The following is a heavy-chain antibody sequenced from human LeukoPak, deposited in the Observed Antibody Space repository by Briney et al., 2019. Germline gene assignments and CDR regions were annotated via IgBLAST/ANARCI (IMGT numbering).Heavy chain of an antibody. J-gene: IGHJ5*02. CDR3: ARRTYYYGSGSYPPPNWFDP. D-gene: IGHD3-10*01. CDR2: INHSGST. Sequence: SETLSLTCAVYGGSFSGYYWSWIRQPPGRGLEWIGEINHSGSTNYNPSLKSRVTISVDTSKNQFSLKLSSVTAADTAVYYFARRTYYYGSGSYPPPNWFDPWGQGTLVTVSS. V-gene: IGHV4-34*01. CDR1: GGSFSGYY.